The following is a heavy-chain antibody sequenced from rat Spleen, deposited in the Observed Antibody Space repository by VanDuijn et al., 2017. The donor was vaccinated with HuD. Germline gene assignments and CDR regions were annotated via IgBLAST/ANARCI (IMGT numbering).Heavy chain of an antibody. CDR3: SRGIYYGYNAFVY. CDR1: GFTFNNYW. V-gene: IGHV5-31*01. Sequence: EVQLVESGGGLVQPGRSLKLSCVGSGFTFNNYWMTWIRQAPGKGLEWVASITNTGGYSYYPESVKGRFTISRDNAKSTLYLQMNSLRSEDTATYYCSRGIYYGYNAFVYWGRGTLVTVSS. D-gene: IGHD1-9*01. CDR2: ITNTGGYS. J-gene: IGHJ3*01.